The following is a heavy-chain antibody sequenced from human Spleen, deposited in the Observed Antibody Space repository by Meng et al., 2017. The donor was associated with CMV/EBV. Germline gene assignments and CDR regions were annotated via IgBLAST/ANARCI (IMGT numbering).Heavy chain of an antibody. CDR1: GYSISSGYY. CDR2: IYHSGST. CDR3: AKSYGLDYNWFDP. J-gene: IGHJ5*02. Sequence: SETLSLTCTVSGYSISSGYYWGGIRQPPGKGLEWIGSIYHSGSTYYNPSLKSRVTISVDTSKNQFSLKLSSVTAADTAVYYCAKSYGLDYNWFDPWGQGTLVTVSS. D-gene: IGHD3-16*01. V-gene: IGHV4-38-2*02.